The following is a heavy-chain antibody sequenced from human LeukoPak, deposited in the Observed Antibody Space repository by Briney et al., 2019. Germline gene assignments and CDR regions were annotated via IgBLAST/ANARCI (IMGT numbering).Heavy chain of an antibody. CDR3: ANYGSVSYFAY. V-gene: IGHV3-30*18. D-gene: IGHD3-10*01. CDR2: ISYDGSNK. CDR1: VFTFSNYG. Sequence: GGSLRLSCAASVFTFSNYGMHWVRQAPGKGLEWVALISYDGSNKYYADSVKGRFTISRDNSKNTLYLQMISLRAEDTAVYYCANYGSVSYFAYWGQGTLVTVSS. J-gene: IGHJ4*02.